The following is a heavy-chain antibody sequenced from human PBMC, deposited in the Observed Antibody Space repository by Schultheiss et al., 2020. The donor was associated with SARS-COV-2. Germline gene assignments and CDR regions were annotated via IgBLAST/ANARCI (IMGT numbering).Heavy chain of an antibody. J-gene: IGHJ6*02. CDR3: AQGTSGSYLLGMYV. D-gene: IGHD1-26*01. CDR2: ISYEGTNK. Sequence: GGSLRLSCAASGFTFSSYGMHWVRQAPGKGLEWVAVISYEGTNKYYADSVKGRFTISRDISKNTLYLEMNSLRAEDSAVYYCAQGTSGSYLLGMYVWGQGTTVTVSS. CDR1: GFTFSSYG. V-gene: IGHV3-30*18.